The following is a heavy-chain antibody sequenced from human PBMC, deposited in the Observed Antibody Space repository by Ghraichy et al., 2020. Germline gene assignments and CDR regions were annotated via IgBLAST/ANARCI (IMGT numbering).Heavy chain of an antibody. J-gene: IGHJ4*02. Sequence: GGSLRLSCAASGFTFSVSPIHWVRQASGKGLEWVGHIATSAQSYATSYAALAKGRFTISRDDSKNTAYLQLNSLKAEDTAVYYCTPLYGDYRGHWGQGTLVTVSS. D-gene: IGHD2-21*02. V-gene: IGHV3-73*01. CDR2: IATSAQSYAT. CDR3: TPLYGDYRGH. CDR1: GFTFSVSP.